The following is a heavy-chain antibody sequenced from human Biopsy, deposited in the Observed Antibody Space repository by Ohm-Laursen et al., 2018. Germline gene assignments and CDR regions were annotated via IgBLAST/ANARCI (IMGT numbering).Heavy chain of an antibody. V-gene: IGHV4-34*01. D-gene: IGHD2-15*01. J-gene: IGHJ4*02. Sequence: TLSLTCAVYGESFNGYYWSWIRQTPGKGLEWIGEINHSGRTSYNSSLKSRVTISADTSKNQFSLRLSSVTAADTAVYYCARMFARLGPCSGGTCYPGDDYWGQGTLVTVSS. CDR3: ARMFARLGPCSGGTCYPGDDY. CDR1: GESFNGYY. CDR2: INHSGRT.